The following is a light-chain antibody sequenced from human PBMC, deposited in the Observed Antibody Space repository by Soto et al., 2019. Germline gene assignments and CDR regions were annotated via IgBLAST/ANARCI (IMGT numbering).Light chain of an antibody. Sequence: VFTQTPSTLSLSPRERPTLSCRASQSISGTLAWYQQKPGQAPRLLIYGASSRATGIPDRFSGSGSGTDFTLTISRLEPEDFAVYYCQQYGSSPWTFGQGTKVDIK. V-gene: IGKV3-20*01. J-gene: IGKJ1*01. CDR1: QSISGT. CDR3: QQYGSSPWT. CDR2: GAS.